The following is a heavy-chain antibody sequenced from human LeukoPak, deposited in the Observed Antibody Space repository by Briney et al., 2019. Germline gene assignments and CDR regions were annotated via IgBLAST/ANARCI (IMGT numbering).Heavy chain of an antibody. D-gene: IGHD3-3*01. CDR3: ARGRFGSC. Sequence: GGSLRLSCAASGFTFSGYEMNWVRQAPGKGLEWVSYISGSGNSIYYADSVKGRFTISRDNAENSLYLQMDSLRAEDTAVYYCARGRFGSCWGQGTLVTVSS. V-gene: IGHV3-48*03. CDR1: GFTFSGYE. CDR2: ISGSGNSI. J-gene: IGHJ4*02.